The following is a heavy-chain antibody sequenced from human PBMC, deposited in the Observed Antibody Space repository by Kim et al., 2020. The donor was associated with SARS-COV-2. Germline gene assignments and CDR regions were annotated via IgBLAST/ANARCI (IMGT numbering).Heavy chain of an antibody. Sequence: SETLSLTCAVYGGSFSGYYWSWIRQPPGKGLEWIGEINHSGSTNYNPSLKSRVTISVDTSKNQFSLKLSSVTAADTAVYYCASLRSRYSTYPWGQGTLVT. V-gene: IGHV4-34*01. D-gene: IGHD6-13*01. CDR1: GGSFSGYY. J-gene: IGHJ5*02. CDR2: INHSGST. CDR3: ASLRSRYSTYP.